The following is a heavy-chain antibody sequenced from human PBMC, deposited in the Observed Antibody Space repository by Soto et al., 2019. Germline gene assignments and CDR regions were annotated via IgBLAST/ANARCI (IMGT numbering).Heavy chain of an antibody. CDR1: GGSISSGGYY. CDR3: ARETAMPTGYYFDY. Sequence: SETLSLTCTVSGGSISSGGYYWSWIRQHPGKGLEWIGYIYYSGSTYYNPSLKSRVTISVDTSKNQFSLKLSSVTAADTAVYYCARETAMPTGYYFDYWGQGTLVTVSS. D-gene: IGHD5-18*01. CDR2: IYYSGST. V-gene: IGHV4-31*03. J-gene: IGHJ4*02.